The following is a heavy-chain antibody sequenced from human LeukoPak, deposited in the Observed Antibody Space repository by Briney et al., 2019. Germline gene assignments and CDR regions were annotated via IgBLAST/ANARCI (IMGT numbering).Heavy chain of an antibody. CDR3: ARTRGSCSGGSCYPFDY. V-gene: IGHV4-59*08. Sequence: KPSETLSLTCSVSNGSISTYYWSWIRQSPGKGLEWIGYIYYSGSTNYNPSLKSRVTISVDTSKNQFSLKLSSVTAADTAVYYCARTRGSCSGGSCYPFDYWGQGTLVTVSS. D-gene: IGHD2-15*01. CDR1: NGSISTYY. CDR2: IYYSGST. J-gene: IGHJ4*02.